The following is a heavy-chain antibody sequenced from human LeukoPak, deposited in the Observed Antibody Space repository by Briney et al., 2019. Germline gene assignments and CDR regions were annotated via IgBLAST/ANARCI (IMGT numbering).Heavy chain of an antibody. CDR2: IYYSGST. V-gene: IGHV4-59*01. D-gene: IGHD6-6*01. CDR3: ARVKSSSSAVFDY. J-gene: IGHJ4*02. CDR1: GGSISSYY. Sequence: SETLSLTCTVSGGSISSYYWSWLRQPPGKGLEWIGYIYYSGSTNYNPSLKSRVTISVDTSKNQFSLKLSSVTAADTAVYYCARVKSSSSAVFDYWGQGTLVTVSS.